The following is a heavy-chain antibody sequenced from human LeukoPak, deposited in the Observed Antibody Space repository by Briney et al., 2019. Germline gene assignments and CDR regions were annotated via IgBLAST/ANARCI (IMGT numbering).Heavy chain of an antibody. CDR3: TTDDPINKS. CDR1: GFTFSSYW. Sequence: GGSLRLSCAASGFTFSSYWMHWVRQAPGKGLEWVGRIKSKGNGGTTDFAAPVTGRFTISRDDSKNTLFLQMNSLKNEDTAMYYCTTDDPINKSWGQGTLVTVSS. J-gene: IGHJ4*02. CDR2: IKSKGNGGTT. V-gene: IGHV3-15*01.